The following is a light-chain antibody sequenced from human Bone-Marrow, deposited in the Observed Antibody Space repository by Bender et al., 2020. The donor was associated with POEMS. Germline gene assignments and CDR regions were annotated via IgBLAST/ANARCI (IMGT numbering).Light chain of an antibody. J-gene: IGLJ3*02. CDR2: INN. Sequence: QSVLTQPPSASGTPGQRVTISCSGSSSNIGTNPVNWYQQLPGTAPKLLIYINNQRPSWVPDRFSGSKSGTSASLAISGLRSEDVADYYCAAWEDSLSGWVFGGGTKLTVL. CDR3: AAWEDSLSGWV. V-gene: IGLV1-44*01. CDR1: SSNIGTNP.